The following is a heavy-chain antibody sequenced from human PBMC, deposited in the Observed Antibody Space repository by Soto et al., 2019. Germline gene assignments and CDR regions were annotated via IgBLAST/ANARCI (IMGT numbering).Heavy chain of an antibody. CDR3: ARGRTTLVY. D-gene: IGHD1-7*01. CDR1: GGSISSYY. J-gene: IGHJ4*02. Sequence: SETLSLTCTVSGGSISSYYLSWIRQPPGKGLEWIGSIYYSGSTYYNPSLKSRVTISVDTSKNQFSLKLSSVTAADTAVYYCARGRTTLVYWGQGTLVTVSS. CDR2: IYYSGST. V-gene: IGHV4-59*05.